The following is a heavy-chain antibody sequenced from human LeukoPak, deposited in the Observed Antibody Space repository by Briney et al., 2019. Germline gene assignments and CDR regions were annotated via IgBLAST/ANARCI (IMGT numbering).Heavy chain of an antibody. D-gene: IGHD5-24*01. CDR3: ARVAVEMATYFDY. V-gene: IGHV4-59*01. CDR2: IYYSGST. J-gene: IGHJ4*02. CDR1: GGSISSYY. Sequence: SETPSLTCTVSGGSISSYYWSWIRQPPGKGQEWIGYIYYSGSTNYNPSLKSRVTISVDTSKNQFSLKLSSVTAADTAVYYCARVAVEMATYFDYWGQGTLVTVSS.